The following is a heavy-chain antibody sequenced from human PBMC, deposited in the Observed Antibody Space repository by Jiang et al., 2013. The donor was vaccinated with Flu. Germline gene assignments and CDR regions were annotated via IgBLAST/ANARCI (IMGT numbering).Heavy chain of an antibody. CDR3: TSDGDFGDYVGQFDL. J-gene: IGHJ2*01. Sequence: SGAEVKKPGASVKVSCKLSGYTLTELSIHWVRQAPGRGLEWMAYFDPEDGEAVYAQRFQGRVTVTADTSTDTAFMEMTSLRSEDTAMYYCTSDGDFGDYVGQFDLWGRGTLVTVSS. D-gene: IGHD2-21*02. CDR1: GYTLTELS. V-gene: IGHV1-24*01. CDR2: FDPEDGEA.